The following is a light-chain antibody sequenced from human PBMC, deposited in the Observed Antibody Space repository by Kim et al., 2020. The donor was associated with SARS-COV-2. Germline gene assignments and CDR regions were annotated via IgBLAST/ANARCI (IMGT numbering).Light chain of an antibody. CDR3: QQYYSYPYT. CDR1: QCISSY. V-gene: IGKV1-8*01. J-gene: IGKJ2*01. CDR2: AAS. Sequence: SASVGDRFTITGCASQCISSYLAWYQQNQGKAPKLLIYAASTLQSGVPSRFSGSGSGTDFTLTISCLQSEDFATYYCQQYYSYPYTFGQGTKLEI.